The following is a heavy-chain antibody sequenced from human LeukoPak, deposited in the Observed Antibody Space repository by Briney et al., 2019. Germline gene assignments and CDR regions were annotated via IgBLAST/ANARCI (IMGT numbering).Heavy chain of an antibody. CDR1: GGSFSGYY. CDR3: ARLLRFLEWVDY. J-gene: IGHJ4*02. D-gene: IGHD3-3*01. Sequence: SETLSLTCAVYGGSFSGYYWSWIRQPPGKGLEWIGEINHSGSTNYNPSLKSRVTISVDTSKNQFSLKLSSVTAADTAVYYCARLLRFLEWVDYWGQGTLVTVSS. CDR2: INHSGST. V-gene: IGHV4-34*01.